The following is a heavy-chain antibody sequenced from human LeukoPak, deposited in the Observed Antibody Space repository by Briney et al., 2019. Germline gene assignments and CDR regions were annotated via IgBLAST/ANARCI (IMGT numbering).Heavy chain of an antibody. Sequence: ASVKVSCKASGYAFTTYYIHWARQAPGQGLEWLGIINPSVGTSNYAQTFQGRVAMTRDTSTSTVYIELSGLRSEDTAVYYCARDRSGYDVFDYWGQGTPVTVSS. D-gene: IGHD3-3*01. V-gene: IGHV1-46*01. CDR1: GYAFTTYY. CDR2: INPSVGTS. CDR3: ARDRSGYDVFDY. J-gene: IGHJ4*02.